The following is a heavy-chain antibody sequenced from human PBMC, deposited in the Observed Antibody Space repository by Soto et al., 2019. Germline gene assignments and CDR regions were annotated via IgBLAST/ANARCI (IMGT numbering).Heavy chain of an antibody. D-gene: IGHD1-1*01. Sequence: PVGSLRLSCAASGFNVSNNYMTWLRQAPGKGLEWVSVIYTGGSTYYAASVKGRSSISRDSSKNMVFLHMNSLRVEDTAVYYCARATRYFGSFDSWGQGTLVTVSS. CDR2: IYTGGST. V-gene: IGHV3-53*01. CDR3: ARATRYFGSFDS. CDR1: GFNVSNNY. J-gene: IGHJ4*02.